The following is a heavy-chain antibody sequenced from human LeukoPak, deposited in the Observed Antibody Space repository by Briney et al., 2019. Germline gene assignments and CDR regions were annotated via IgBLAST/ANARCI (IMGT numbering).Heavy chain of an antibody. D-gene: IGHD2-8*01. CDR2: ISYSGST. V-gene: IGHV4-59*01. CDR3: ARSPGGVRYDY. J-gene: IGHJ4*02. CDR1: GGSLSSNY. Sequence: PSETLSLTCTVSGGSLSSNYWSWIRQPPGKGLGWIGYISYSGSTNYNPSLKSRVSISLDTSNNQFSLKLRSVTAADTAVYYCARSPGGVRYDYWGQGTLDTVSS.